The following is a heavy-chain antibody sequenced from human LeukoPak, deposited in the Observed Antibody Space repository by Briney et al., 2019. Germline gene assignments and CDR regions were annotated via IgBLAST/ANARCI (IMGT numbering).Heavy chain of an antibody. J-gene: IGHJ4*02. V-gene: IGHV3-30-3*01. CDR1: GFTFRSYA. D-gene: IGHD4-17*01. Sequence: PGGSLRLSCAASGFTFRSYAMHWFRQAPGKGLEWVALISYDGTNKYYADSAEGRFTISRDNSKNTLHLQMNSLRGEDTAVYYCARDNDYGDYVGHYWGQGTLVTVS. CDR2: ISYDGTNK. CDR3: ARDNDYGDYVGHY.